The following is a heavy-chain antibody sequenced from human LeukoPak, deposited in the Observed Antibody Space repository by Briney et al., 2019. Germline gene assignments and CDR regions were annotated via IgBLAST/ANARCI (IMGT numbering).Heavy chain of an antibody. Sequence: GGSLRLSCAASGFIFSNYAVTWVRQAPGKGLQWVSTITSGGNTYYADSVKGRFTISRDNSKNTLYLQMNGLRAEDAAVYSCAKHCSGGNCYSGLYWGQGTLVTVSS. V-gene: IGHV3-23*01. CDR2: ITSGGNT. CDR3: AKHCSGGNCYSGLY. D-gene: IGHD2-15*01. CDR1: GFIFSNYA. J-gene: IGHJ4*02.